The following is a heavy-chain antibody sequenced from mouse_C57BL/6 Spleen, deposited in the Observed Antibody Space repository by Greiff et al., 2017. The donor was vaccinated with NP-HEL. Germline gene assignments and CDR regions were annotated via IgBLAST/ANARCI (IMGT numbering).Heavy chain of an antibody. V-gene: IGHV1-61*01. CDR3: ARFFTTVVVDYYAMDY. Sequence: QVQLKQSGAELVRPGSSVKLSCKASGYTFTSYWMDWVKQRPGQGLEWIGNIYPSDSETHYNQKFKDKATLTVDKSSSTAYMQLSSLTSEDSAVYYCARFFTTVVVDYYAMDYWGQGTSVTVSS. D-gene: IGHD1-1*01. J-gene: IGHJ4*01. CDR1: GYTFTSYW. CDR2: IYPSDSET.